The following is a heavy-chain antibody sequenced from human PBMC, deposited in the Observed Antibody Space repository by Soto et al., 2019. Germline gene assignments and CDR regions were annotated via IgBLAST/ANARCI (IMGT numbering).Heavy chain of an antibody. CDR2: ISSSSSSYI. CDR3: ASTAIFGVVIKPLDY. CDR1: GFTFSSYS. Sequence: GGSLRLSCAASGFTFSSYSMNWVRQAPGKGLEWVSSISSSSSSYIYYADSVKGRFTISRDNAKNSLYLQMNSLRAEDTAVYYCASTAIFGVVIKPLDYWGQGTLVTVSS. D-gene: IGHD3-3*01. J-gene: IGHJ4*02. V-gene: IGHV3-21*01.